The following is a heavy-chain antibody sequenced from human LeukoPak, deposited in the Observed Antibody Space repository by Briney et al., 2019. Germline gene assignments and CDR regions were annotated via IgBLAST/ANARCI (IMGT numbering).Heavy chain of an antibody. D-gene: IGHD3-10*01. CDR2: IFNTGST. V-gene: IGHV4-4*09. CDR1: GASIISYY. Sequence: SETLSLTCTVSGASIISYYWSWIRQPPGKGLEWIGYIFNTGSTNYNPSLKSRVTISMDTSQVQFSLRLNSVTAADTAVYYCARSEVTYYGSKNSLWPDAFDFWGQGTVVTVSS. CDR3: ARSEVTYYGSKNSLWPDAFDF. J-gene: IGHJ3*01.